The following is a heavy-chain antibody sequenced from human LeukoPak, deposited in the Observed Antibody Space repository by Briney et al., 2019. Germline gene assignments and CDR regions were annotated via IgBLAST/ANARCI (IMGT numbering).Heavy chain of an antibody. V-gene: IGHV4-34*01. CDR1: GGSFSGYY. D-gene: IGHD3-22*01. CDR3: ARSNIDVYYYDSRANKDAFDM. CDR2: INHSGST. Sequence: SETLSLTCAVYGGSFSGYYWSWIRQPPGKGLEWIGEINHSGSTNYNPSLKSRVTISVDTSKNQFSLKLSSVTAADTAVYYCARSNIDVYYYDSRANKDAFDMWGQGTMVTVSS. J-gene: IGHJ3*02.